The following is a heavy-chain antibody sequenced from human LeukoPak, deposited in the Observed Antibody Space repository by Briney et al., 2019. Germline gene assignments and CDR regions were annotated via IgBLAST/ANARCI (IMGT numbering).Heavy chain of an antibody. D-gene: IGHD3/OR15-3a*01. CDR2: IIPIFGTA. V-gene: IGHV1-69*01. CDR3: ATLGGWTSLSIDY. Sequence: SVKVSCKASGGTFSSYAISWVRQAPGQGLEWMGGIIPIFGTANYAQKSQGRVTITADESTSTAYMELSSLRSEDTAVYYCATLGGWTSLSIDYWGQGTLVTVSS. J-gene: IGHJ4*02. CDR1: GGTFSSYA.